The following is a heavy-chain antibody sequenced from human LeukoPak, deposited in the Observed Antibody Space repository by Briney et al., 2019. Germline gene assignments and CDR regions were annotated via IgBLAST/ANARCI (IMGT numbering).Heavy chain of an antibody. CDR2: IYGSTSA. J-gene: IGHJ4*02. Sequence: GGSLRLSCAASRFTFSSYWMHWVRQAPGKGLEWVSLIYGSTSADYADSVKGRFTISRDTSMNTVYLQMNSLRAEDTAVYYCARLNFGDDYWGQGTLVTVSS. CDR1: RFTFSSYW. CDR3: ARLNFGDDY. D-gene: IGHD4-17*01. V-gene: IGHV3-66*01.